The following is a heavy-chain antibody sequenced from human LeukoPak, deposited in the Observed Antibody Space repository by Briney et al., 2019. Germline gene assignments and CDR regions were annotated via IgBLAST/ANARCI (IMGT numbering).Heavy chain of an antibody. CDR3: ARDDHIVATISFDY. CDR2: ISAYNGNT. CDR1: GYTFTSYG. D-gene: IGHD5-12*01. Sequence: GASVKVSCKASGYTFTSYGISWVRQAPGQGLEWMGWISAYNGNTNYAQKLQGRVTMTTDTSTTTAYMELRSLRSDDTAVYYCARDDHIVATISFDYWGQGTLVTVSS. V-gene: IGHV1-18*01. J-gene: IGHJ4*02.